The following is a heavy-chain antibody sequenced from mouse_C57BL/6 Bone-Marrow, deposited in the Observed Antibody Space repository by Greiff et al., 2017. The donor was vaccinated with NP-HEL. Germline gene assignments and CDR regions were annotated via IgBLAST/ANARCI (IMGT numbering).Heavy chain of an antibody. CDR1: GYEFSNYW. Sequence: QVQLQQSGAELVKPGASVKISCKASGYEFSNYWMNWVKQRPGKGLEWIGKIYPGDGDTNYNGKFKDKATLTADKSSRTAYMQLSRLTSEDSAIYFCARGAYWGQGTLVTVSA. J-gene: IGHJ3*01. V-gene: IGHV1-80*01. CDR2: IYPGDGDT. CDR3: ARGAY.